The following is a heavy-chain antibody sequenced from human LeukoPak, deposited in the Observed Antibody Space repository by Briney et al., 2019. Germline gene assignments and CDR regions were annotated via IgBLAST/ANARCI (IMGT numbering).Heavy chain of an antibody. CDR2: ISAYNANT. V-gene: IGHV1-18*01. Sequence: ASVKGSCKASGYTFTSYGISWVRQAPGQGLEWVGWISAYNANTNYAQKLQGRVTMTTDTSTSTAYMELRSLGSDDTAVYYCARPYRYYDSSGYRYYFDYWGQGTLVTVSS. CDR3: ARPYRYYDSSGYRYYFDY. D-gene: IGHD3-22*01. J-gene: IGHJ4*02. CDR1: GYTFTSYG.